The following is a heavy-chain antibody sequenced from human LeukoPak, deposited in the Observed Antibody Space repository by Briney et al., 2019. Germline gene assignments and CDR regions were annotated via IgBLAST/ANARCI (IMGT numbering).Heavy chain of an antibody. D-gene: IGHD3-22*01. Sequence: GSLRLSCAASGFTFSSYSMNWVRQAPGKGLEWISYISSGSSTIYYADSVKGRFTISRDNAKNSLCLQMNSLRAEDTAVYYCARVLHKRNYDSSDYYRYWGQGTLVTVSS. V-gene: IGHV3-48*01. J-gene: IGHJ4*02. CDR2: ISSGSSTI. CDR3: ARVLHKRNYDSSDYYRY. CDR1: GFTFSSYS.